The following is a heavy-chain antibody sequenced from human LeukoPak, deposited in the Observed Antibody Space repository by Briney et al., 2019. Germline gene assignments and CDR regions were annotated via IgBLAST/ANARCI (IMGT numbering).Heavy chain of an antibody. CDR3: AAAPELHKRSLGDY. D-gene: IGHD1-14*01. CDR2: MNPNSGNT. V-gene: IGHV1-8*03. CDR1: GYTFTSYD. Sequence: ASVKVSCKASGYTFTSYDINWVRQATGQGLEWMGWMNPNSGNTGYAQKFQGRVTITRNTSISTAYMELSSLRSEDTAVYYCAAAPELHKRSLGDYWGQGTLVTVSS. J-gene: IGHJ4*02.